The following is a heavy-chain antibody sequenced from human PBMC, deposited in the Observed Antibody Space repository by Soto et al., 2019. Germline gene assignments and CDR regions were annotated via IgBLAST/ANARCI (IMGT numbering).Heavy chain of an antibody. CDR3: ARARPDYYDSSGYYYDGPFDY. V-gene: IGHV3-74*01. D-gene: IGHD3-22*01. CDR1: GFTFSSYW. J-gene: IGHJ4*02. Sequence: EVQLVESGGGLVQPGGSLRLSCAASGFTFSSYWMHWVRQAPGKGLVWVSRINSDGSSTSYADSVKGRFTISRDNAKNTLYLQMNSLRAEDTAVYYCARARPDYYDSSGYYYDGPFDYWGQGTLVTVSS. CDR2: INSDGSST.